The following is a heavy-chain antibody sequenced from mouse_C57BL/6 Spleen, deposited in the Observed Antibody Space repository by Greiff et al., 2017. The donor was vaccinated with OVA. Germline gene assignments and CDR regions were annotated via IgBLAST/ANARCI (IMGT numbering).Heavy chain of an antibody. Sequence: QVQLQQPGAELVKPGASVKMSCKASGYTFTSYWITWVKQRPGQGLEWIGDIYPGSGSTNYNEKFKSTATLTVDTSSSTAYMQLSSLTSEDSAVDYCARGKLNYCDDWGQGTTLTVSS. CDR2: IYPGSGST. V-gene: IGHV1-55*01. D-gene: IGHD4-1*01. CDR3: ARGKLNYCDD. J-gene: IGHJ2*01. CDR1: GYTFTSYW.